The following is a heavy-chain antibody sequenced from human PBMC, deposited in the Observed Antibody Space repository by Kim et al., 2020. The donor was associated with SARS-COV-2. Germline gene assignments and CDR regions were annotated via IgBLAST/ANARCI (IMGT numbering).Heavy chain of an antibody. CDR3: AKDLTTECFDY. CDR2: T. J-gene: IGHJ4*02. V-gene: IGHV3-23*01. Sequence: TYYADSVKGRFTISRDNSKNTLYLQMNSLRAEDTALYYCAKDLTTECFDYWGQGTLVTVSS. D-gene: IGHD4-4*01.